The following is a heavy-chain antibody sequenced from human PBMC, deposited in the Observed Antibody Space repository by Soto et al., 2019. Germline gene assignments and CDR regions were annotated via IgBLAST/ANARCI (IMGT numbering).Heavy chain of an antibody. Sequence: GGSLRLSCAASGFTVSSNYMSWVRQAPGKGLEWVSVIYSGGSTYYADSVKGRFTISRDNSKNTLCLQMNSLRAEDTAVYYCARDNREYYDFWSGSRTSYGMDVWGQGTTVTVSS. D-gene: IGHD3-3*01. J-gene: IGHJ6*02. V-gene: IGHV3-53*01. CDR3: ARDNREYYDFWSGSRTSYGMDV. CDR2: IYSGGST. CDR1: GFTVSSNY.